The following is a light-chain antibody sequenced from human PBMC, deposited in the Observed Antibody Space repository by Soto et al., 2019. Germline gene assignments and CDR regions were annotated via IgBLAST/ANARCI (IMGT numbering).Light chain of an antibody. CDR2: GAS. Sequence: EIVMTQSPATLSVSPGERATLSCRASQSVSSNLAWYQHRPGQAPRLLIYGASTRATGIPARFSGSGSATEFTLTISSLQSEDFAVYYCQQDNNWPWTFGQGTKVDIK. J-gene: IGKJ1*01. CDR1: QSVSSN. V-gene: IGKV3-15*01. CDR3: QQDNNWPWT.